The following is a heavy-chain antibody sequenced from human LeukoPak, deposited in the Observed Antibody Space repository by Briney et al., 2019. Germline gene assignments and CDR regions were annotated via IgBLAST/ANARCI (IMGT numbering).Heavy chain of an antibody. CDR3: ARALVSGSGSYGH. CDR1: GFTFSTYW. V-gene: IGHV3-74*01. D-gene: IGHD3-10*01. Sequence: GGSLRLSCAASGFTFSTYWMHWVRQAPGKGPVWVSRISEKGATYYADSVKGRFTISRDNAKNTLYLQMNSLRAEDTAVYYCARALVSGSGSYGHWGQGTLVTVSS. J-gene: IGHJ4*02. CDR2: ISEKGAT.